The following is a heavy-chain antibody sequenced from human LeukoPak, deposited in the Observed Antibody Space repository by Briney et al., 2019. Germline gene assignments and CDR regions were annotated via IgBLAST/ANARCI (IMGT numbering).Heavy chain of an antibody. J-gene: IGHJ4*02. Sequence: PGGSLLLSCVASGFTFSSYAMNWVRQAPGKGLEWVSVITNSGHSTNYADSVKGRFTISRDNSKNTLYLQMNSLRAEDTAVYYCAKESPGDLDYWGQGTLVTVSS. CDR2: ITNSGHST. CDR1: GFTFSSYA. D-gene: IGHD3-16*01. CDR3: AKESPGDLDY. V-gene: IGHV3-23*01.